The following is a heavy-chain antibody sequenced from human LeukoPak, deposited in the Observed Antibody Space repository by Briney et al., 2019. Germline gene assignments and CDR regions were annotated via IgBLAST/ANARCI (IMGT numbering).Heavy chain of an antibody. D-gene: IGHD5-12*01. V-gene: IGHV5-51*01. CDR3: ARLIMVGYSGYLNAFDI. Sequence: GESLKISCKGSGNTFTSYWIGWVRQVPGKGLEWMGIIYPGDSDTRYRPSFQGQVTISADKSISTAYLQWSSLKASDTAMYYCARLIMVGYSGYLNAFDIWGQGTMVTVSS. CDR1: GNTFTSYW. J-gene: IGHJ3*02. CDR2: IYPGDSDT.